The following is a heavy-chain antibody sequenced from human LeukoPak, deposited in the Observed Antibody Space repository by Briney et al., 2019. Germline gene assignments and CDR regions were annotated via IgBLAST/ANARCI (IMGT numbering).Heavy chain of an antibody. CDR1: GYTFTSYD. CDR2: MNPNSGNT. Sequence: ASVKVSCKASGYTFTSYDINWVRQATGQGLEWMGWMNPNSGNTGYAQKFQGRVTMTRNTSISTAHMELSSLRSEDTAVYYCARDNGGTAMAYYYYYYMDVWGKGTTVTISS. D-gene: IGHD5-18*01. CDR3: ARDNGGTAMAYYYYYYMDV. V-gene: IGHV1-8*01. J-gene: IGHJ6*03.